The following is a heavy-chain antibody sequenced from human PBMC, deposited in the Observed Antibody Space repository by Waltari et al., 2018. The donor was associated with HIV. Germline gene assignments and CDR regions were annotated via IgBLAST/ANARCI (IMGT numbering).Heavy chain of an antibody. Sequence: EVQVVESGGGLVQPGGSLRLSCAAPGFTFSSYEMNWVRQAPGKGLEWLSYISDSGSTRYYADSVKGRFTISRDNAKNSLYLQMNSLRAEDTAVYYCAATRYYYDSSGRWGQGTLVTVSS. J-gene: IGHJ4*02. D-gene: IGHD3-22*01. CDR2: ISDSGSTR. CDR3: AATRYYYDSSGR. CDR1: GFTFSSYE. V-gene: IGHV3-48*03.